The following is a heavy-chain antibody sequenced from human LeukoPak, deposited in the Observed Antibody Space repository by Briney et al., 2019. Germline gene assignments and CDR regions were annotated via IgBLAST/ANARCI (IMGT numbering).Heavy chain of an antibody. CDR1: GFTFSSFS. D-gene: IGHD3-3*01. J-gene: IGHJ4*02. Sequence: GGSLRLSCAASGFTFSSFSMNWVRQAPGKGLEWVSYISSSSSTIYYADSVKGRFTISRDNSKNALYLQMNSLRAEDTAVYYCARDRARGWKVDFWSGFLDYWGQGTLVTVSS. CDR2: ISSSSSTI. CDR3: ARDRARGWKVDFWSGFLDY. V-gene: IGHV3-48*01.